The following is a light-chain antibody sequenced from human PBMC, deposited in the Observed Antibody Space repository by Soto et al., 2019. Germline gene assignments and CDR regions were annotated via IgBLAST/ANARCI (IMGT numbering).Light chain of an antibody. CDR1: QSVSSN. CDR2: GAS. J-gene: IGKJ1*01. Sequence: EIVMTQSPVSLSLSPGEIATLSCRASQSVSSNLAWYQQKPGQAPRLLIYGASTRATGIPARFSGSGSGTEFTLTISSLQSEDFAVYYCQKYNNWPRKFGQGTKVDI. CDR3: QKYNNWPRK. V-gene: IGKV3-15*01.